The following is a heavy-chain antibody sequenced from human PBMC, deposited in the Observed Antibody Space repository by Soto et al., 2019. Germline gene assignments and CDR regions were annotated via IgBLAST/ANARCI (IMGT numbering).Heavy chain of an antibody. CDR1: GYTFSNYA. D-gene: IGHD6-19*01. J-gene: IGHJ5*02. CDR3: ARVEGYTSGGYYH. CDR2: INAGNGNT. V-gene: IGHV1-3*01. Sequence: QVLLVQSGAEVKKPGASVKVSCKTSGYTFSNYAIHWVRQAPGQGLEWMGWINAGNGNTKFSQKFLGRVSLTMDTTAGIAYVELSYLRSEDTSVYYCARVEGYTSGGYYHWGPGTRVTVSS.